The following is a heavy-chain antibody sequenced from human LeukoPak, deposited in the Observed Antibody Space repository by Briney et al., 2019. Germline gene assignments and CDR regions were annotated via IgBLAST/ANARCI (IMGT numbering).Heavy chain of an antibody. CDR2: INPNSGGT. V-gene: IGHV1-2*04. D-gene: IGHD3-10*01. Sequence: ASVKVSCKASGYTFTGYYMHWVRQAPGQGLEWMGWINPNSGGTNYAQKFQGWVTMTRDTSISTAYMELSRLRSDDTAVYYCARGPAYGARSDYPDYWGRGTLVTVSS. CDR3: ARGPAYGARSDYPDY. CDR1: GYTFTGYY. J-gene: IGHJ4*02.